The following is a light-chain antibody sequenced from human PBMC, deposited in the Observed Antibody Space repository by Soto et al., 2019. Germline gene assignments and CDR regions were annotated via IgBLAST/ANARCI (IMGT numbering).Light chain of an antibody. CDR3: QQFYNYPRT. V-gene: IGKV1-8*01. CDR2: DAS. CDR1: QDIGTY. J-gene: IGKJ1*01. Sequence: ALRMTPSPSPLSASTGDRVSLTCRATQDIGTYLAWYQQIPGKAPKLLIYDASTLQTGVPSRFSGSGSGTDFTLTISYLQSEDFGTYYCQQFYNYPRTFGQGTKVDIK.